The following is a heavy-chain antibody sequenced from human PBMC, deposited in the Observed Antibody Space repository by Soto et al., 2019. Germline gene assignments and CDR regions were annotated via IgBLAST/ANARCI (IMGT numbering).Heavy chain of an antibody. D-gene: IGHD2-21*02. CDR3: ARDADCGGDCYRQRPFRYAFDI. J-gene: IGHJ3*02. CDR2: IWYDGSNK. V-gene: IGHV3-33*01. Sequence: PGGSLRLSCAASGFTFSSYGMHWVRQARGKGLEWWAVIWYDGSNKYYADSVKGRFTISRDNSKNTLYLQMNSLRAEDTAVYYCARDADCGGDCYRQRPFRYAFDIWGQGTMVTVSS. CDR1: GFTFSSYG.